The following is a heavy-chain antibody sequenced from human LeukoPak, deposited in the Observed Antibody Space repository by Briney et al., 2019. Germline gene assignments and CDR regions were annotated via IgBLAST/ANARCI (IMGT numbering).Heavy chain of an antibody. Sequence: GGSLRLSCAASGFTFSSYAMHWVRQAPGKGLEWVAVISYDGSNKYYADSVKGRFTISRDNSKNTLYLQMNSLRAEDTAVYYCARWMGSQSQYWFDPWGQGTLVTVSS. CDR3: ARWMGSQSQYWFDP. CDR1: GFTFSSYA. CDR2: ISYDGSNK. D-gene: IGHD2-15*01. V-gene: IGHV3-30-3*01. J-gene: IGHJ5*02.